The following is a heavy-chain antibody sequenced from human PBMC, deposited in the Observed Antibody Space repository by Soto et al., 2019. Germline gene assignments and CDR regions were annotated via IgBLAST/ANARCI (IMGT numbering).Heavy chain of an antibody. J-gene: IGHJ6*03. CDR3: AGTTSLQWYXMDV. V-gene: IGHV6-1*01. D-gene: IGHD1-7*01. CDR2: TYYRSRWYN. CDR1: GDSVSSNSAA. Sequence: QVQLQQSGPGLVKPSQTLSLTCAISGDSVSSNSAAWNWIRQSPSRGLEWLGRTYYRSRWYNDYAVSXXXXXXXXXXXXXXXXXXXXXXXXXXXXAVYYCAGTTSLQWYXMDVWGKGTTVTVSS.